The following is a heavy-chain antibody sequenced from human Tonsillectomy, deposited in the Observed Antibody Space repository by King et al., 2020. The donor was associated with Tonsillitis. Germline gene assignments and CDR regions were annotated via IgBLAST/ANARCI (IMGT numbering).Heavy chain of an antibody. Sequence: VQLVESGGGLVQPGGSLRLSCVASGFTFSRCWMSWVRQAPGKGLEWVANINQDGSDKYYVDSVKGRFTISRDNAKNSLYLQMNSRRAEDTAVYYCARGGIPAYWGQGTLVTVSS. V-gene: IGHV3-7*01. CDR1: GFTFSRCW. D-gene: IGHD3-16*01. J-gene: IGHJ4*02. CDR3: ARGGIPAY. CDR2: INQDGSDK.